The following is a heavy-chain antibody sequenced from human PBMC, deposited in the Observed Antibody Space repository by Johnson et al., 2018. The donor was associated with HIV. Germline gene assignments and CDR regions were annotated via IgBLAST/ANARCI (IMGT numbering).Heavy chain of an antibody. J-gene: IGHJ3*02. D-gene: IGHD3-10*01. V-gene: IGHV3-33*08. CDR1: GFTFSSYG. CDR3: ARLEDRGRGAFDI. CDR2: IWYDGSNK. Sequence: QVQLVESGGGVVQPERSLRLSCSASGFTFSSYGMHWVRQAPGKGLAWVAVIWYDGSNKYYADSVKGRVTISRDNSKNTLYLQMHSLRAEDTAVYYCARLEDRGRGAFDIWGQGTMVTVSS.